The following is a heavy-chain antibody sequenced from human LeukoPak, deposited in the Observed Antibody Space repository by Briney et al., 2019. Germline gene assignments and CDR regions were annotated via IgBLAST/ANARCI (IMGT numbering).Heavy chain of an antibody. CDR2: IYGSGYT. CDR1: GGSISGWY. D-gene: IGHD6-19*01. CDR3: ARETSLAGFASGLGFNY. J-gene: IGHJ4*02. Sequence: SETLSLTCTVSGGSISGWYWSWIRQPPGKGLEWIGYIYGSGYTNYNPSLKSRVTMSIDTSKNRFSLKLTSVTAADTATYYCARETSLAGFASGLGFNYWGQGILVTVSS. V-gene: IGHV4-59*01.